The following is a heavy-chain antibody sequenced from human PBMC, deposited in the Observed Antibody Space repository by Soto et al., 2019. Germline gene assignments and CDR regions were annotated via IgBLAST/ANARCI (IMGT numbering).Heavy chain of an antibody. CDR2: MNPNSGKG. Sequence: ASVKVSCKASGYTFGNNDISWVRQGTGQGLEWMGWMNPNSGKGGYAQKFQGRVTMTRDTSTSTAYMELSSLTSDDTAIYYCARMATYGTLNWFDPWGQGTLVTVSS. CDR1: GYTFGNND. J-gene: IGHJ5*02. V-gene: IGHV1-8*01. D-gene: IGHD2-21*01. CDR3: ARMATYGTLNWFDP.